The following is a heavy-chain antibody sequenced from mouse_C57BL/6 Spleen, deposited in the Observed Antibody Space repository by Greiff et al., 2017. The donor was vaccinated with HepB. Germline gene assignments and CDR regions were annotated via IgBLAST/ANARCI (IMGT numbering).Heavy chain of an antibody. CDR1: GFSLTSYG. J-gene: IGHJ2*01. CDR3: AKDHYYGSSYEGYFDY. CDR2: IWRGGST. V-gene: IGHV2-5*01. D-gene: IGHD1-1*01. Sequence: VQLQQSGPGLVQPSQSLSITCTVSGFSLTSYGVHWVRQSPGKGLEWLGVIWRGGSTDYNAAFMSRLSITKDNSKSQVFFKMNSLQADDTAIYYCAKDHYYGSSYEGYFDYWGQGTTLTVSS.